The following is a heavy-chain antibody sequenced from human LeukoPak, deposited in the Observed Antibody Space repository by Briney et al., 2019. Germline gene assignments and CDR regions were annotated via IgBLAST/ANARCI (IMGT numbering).Heavy chain of an antibody. V-gene: IGHV3-23*01. CDR2: ISGSGVGT. D-gene: IGHD7-27*01. CDR1: GFTFGSYA. CDR3: AKGSKWGYYFDY. J-gene: IGHJ4*02. Sequence: GGSLRLSCAASGFTFGSYAMNWVRQAPGKGLEWVSEISGSGVGTDYADSVKGRFTISRDNSKDTLYLQMNSLRAEDTAVYYCAKGSKWGYYFDYWGQGTLVTVSS.